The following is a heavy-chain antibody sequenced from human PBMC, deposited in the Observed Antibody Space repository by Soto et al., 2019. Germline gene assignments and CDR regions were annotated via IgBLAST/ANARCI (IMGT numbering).Heavy chain of an antibody. V-gene: IGHV1-2*04. J-gene: IGHJ6*02. CDR2: ISGDSGGT. Sequence: GSVMVSCQASGYMFNKSAMHLVRQAPAQRLEWMGWISGDSGGTNYAQKFQGWVTMTRDTSISTAYMELSRLRSDDTAVYYCARDSLAVAGNVHYYYGMDVWGQGTTVTV. CDR1: GYMFNKSA. D-gene: IGHD6-19*01. CDR3: ARDSLAVAGNVHYYYGMDV.